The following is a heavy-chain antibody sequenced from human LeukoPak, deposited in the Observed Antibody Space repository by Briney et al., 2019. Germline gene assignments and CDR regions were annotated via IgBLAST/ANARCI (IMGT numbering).Heavy chain of an antibody. CDR2: MSGSGGST. Sequence: GGSLRLSCAASGFTFSSYAMSWVRQAPGKGLKWVSAMSGSGGSTYYADSVKGRFTISRDNSKNTLYLQMNSLRAEDTAVYYCAKDRDSSGWNYYYYSMDVWGQGTTVTVSS. CDR1: GFTFSSYA. V-gene: IGHV3-23*01. CDR3: AKDRDSSGWNYYYYSMDV. D-gene: IGHD6-19*01. J-gene: IGHJ6*02.